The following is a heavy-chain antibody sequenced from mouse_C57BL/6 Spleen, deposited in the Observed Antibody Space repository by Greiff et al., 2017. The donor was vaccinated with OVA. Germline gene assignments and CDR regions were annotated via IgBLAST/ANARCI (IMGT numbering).Heavy chain of an antibody. CDR3: TRERYYGSSNYAMDY. V-gene: IGHV5-9-1*02. J-gene: IGHJ4*01. Sequence: DVKLVESGEGLVKPGGSLKLSCAASGFTFSSYAMSWVRQTPEKRLEWVAYISSGGDYIYYADTVKGRFTISRDNARNTLYLQMSSLKSEDTAMYYWTRERYYGSSNYAMDYWGQGTSVTVSS. D-gene: IGHD1-1*01. CDR1: GFTFSSYA. CDR2: ISSGGDYI.